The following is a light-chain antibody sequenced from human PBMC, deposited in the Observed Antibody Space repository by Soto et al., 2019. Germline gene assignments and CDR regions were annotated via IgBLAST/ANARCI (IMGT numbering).Light chain of an antibody. Sequence: QSVLTQPASVSGSPGQSITISCSGTSSDIGGYNYVSWYQQHPGKAPKLVIFEVSNRPSGVSNRFSGSKADNTASLTISGLQAEDEAAYYCSSYTTDTTVVFGTGTKVTVL. CDR2: EVS. V-gene: IGLV2-14*01. J-gene: IGLJ1*01. CDR3: SSYTTDTTVV. CDR1: SSDIGGYNY.